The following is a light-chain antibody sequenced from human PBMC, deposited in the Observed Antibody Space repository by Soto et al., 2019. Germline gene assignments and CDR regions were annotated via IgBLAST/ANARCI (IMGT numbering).Light chain of an antibody. CDR3: QQYNNFPFT. V-gene: IGKV1-9*01. CDR2: GAS. CDR1: QGITSY. Sequence: DIQMTQSPSTLSGSVGDRVTITCRASQGITSYLAWYQQKPGKAPNLLIYGASTLQSGVPSRFSGSGSGTEFTLTISSLQPDDFATYYRQQYNNFPFTFGGGTKVDIK. J-gene: IGKJ4*01.